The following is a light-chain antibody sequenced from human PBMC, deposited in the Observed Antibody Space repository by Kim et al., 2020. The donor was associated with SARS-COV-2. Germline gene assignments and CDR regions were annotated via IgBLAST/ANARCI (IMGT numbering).Light chain of an antibody. Sequence: QSVLTQPPSASGTPGQRVSISCSGSTSNIGNNHVYWYQQLPGTAPRLLIYRKNQRPSGVPDRFSGSKSGTSASLVISGLRSEDEADYFCAAWDASLNGYVFGPGTKVTVL. V-gene: IGLV1-47*01. CDR2: RKN. J-gene: IGLJ1*01. CDR3: AAWDASLNGYV. CDR1: TSNIGNNH.